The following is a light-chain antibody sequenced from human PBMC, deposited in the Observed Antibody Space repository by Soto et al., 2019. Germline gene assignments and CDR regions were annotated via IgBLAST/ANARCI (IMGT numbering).Light chain of an antibody. CDR1: SSDVGDYNS. CDR2: DVS. V-gene: IGLV2-11*01. CDR3: CSYVGGYSYV. Sequence: QSALTQPRSLSGSPGQSVTVSCIGTSSDVGDYNSVSWYQQHPGKAPKLMIYDVSKWPSGVPDRFSGSKSGNTASLTISGLQAEDEADYYCCSYVGGYSYVFGIGTKVTVL. J-gene: IGLJ1*01.